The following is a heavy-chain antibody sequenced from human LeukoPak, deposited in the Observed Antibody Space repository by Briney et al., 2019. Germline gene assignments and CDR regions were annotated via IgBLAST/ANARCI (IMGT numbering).Heavy chain of an antibody. V-gene: IGHV3-23*01. D-gene: IGHD2-2*01. CDR2: ISGRGTSA. Sequence: GGSLRLSCAASGFTFSNYAMSWVRQAPGKGLEWVSGISGRGTSAYYADSVKGRFTISRDNSKNTLYLQMNSLRVEDTAVYYCARAPTVLVGYCSSSSCQADYWGQGTLVTVSS. J-gene: IGHJ4*02. CDR1: GFTFSNYA. CDR3: ARAPTVLVGYCSSSSCQADY.